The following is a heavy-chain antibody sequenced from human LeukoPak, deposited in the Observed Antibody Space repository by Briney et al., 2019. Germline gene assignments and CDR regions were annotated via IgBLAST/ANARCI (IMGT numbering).Heavy chain of an antibody. D-gene: IGHD5-18*01. J-gene: IGHJ4*02. V-gene: IGHV3-23*01. CDR2: ISGSGGST. Sequence: TGGSLRLSCAASGFTFSSYAMSWVRQAPGQGLEWVSAISGSGGSTYYADSVKGRFTISRDNSKNTLYLQMNSLRAEDTAVYYCAKDGVVGCSYPYYFDYWGQGTLVTVSS. CDR1: GFTFSSYA. CDR3: AKDGVVGCSYPYYFDY.